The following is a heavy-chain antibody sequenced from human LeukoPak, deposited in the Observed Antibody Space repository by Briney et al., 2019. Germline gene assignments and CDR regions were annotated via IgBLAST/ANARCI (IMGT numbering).Heavy chain of an antibody. CDR2: IYHTGST. CDR1: GGPITEYY. Sequence: SETLSLTCSVSGGPITEYYWSWIRQPPGKGLEWIGYIYHTGSTNYSPSLTRRVTMSVDASRNQFSLKLVSVTAADTAVYYCARDRGSTGYYYLDSWGQGILVTVSS. J-gene: IGHJ4*02. CDR3: ARDRGSTGYYYLDS. V-gene: IGHV4-59*01. D-gene: IGHD6-19*01.